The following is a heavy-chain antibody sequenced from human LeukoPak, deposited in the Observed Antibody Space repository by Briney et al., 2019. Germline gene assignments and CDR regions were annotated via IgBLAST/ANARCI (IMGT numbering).Heavy chain of an antibody. CDR1: GYTFTSYA. Sequence: ASVKVSCKASGYTFTSYAMHWVRQAPGQRLEWMGWINAGNGNTKYSQKFQGRVTITRDTSASTAYMELSSLTFEDTAVYYCANWAGTPAGYFSGPLDYWGQGTLVIVSS. D-gene: IGHD6-19*01. CDR3: ANWAGTPAGYFSGPLDY. CDR2: INAGNGNT. J-gene: IGHJ4*02. V-gene: IGHV1-3*01.